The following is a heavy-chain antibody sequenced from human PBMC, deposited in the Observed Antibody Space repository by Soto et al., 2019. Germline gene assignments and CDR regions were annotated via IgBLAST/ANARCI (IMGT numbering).Heavy chain of an antibody. V-gene: IGHV4-31*03. D-gene: IGHD6-13*01. J-gene: IGHJ4*02. Sequence: QVQLQESGPGLVKPSQTLSLTCTVSGGSISSGGYYWSWIRQHPGKGLEWIGYIYYSGSTYYNPSLKSRVTISVDTSKNQFSRKLSSVTAADTAVYYCARELGGYSSSWIDYWGQGTLVTVSS. CDR2: IYYSGST. CDR3: ARELGGYSSSWIDY. CDR1: GGSISSGGYY.